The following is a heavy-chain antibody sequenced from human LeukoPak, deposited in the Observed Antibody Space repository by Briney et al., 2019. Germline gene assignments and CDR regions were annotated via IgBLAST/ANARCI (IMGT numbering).Heavy chain of an antibody. V-gene: IGHV4-59*08. CDR2: IYYSGST. CDR3: ARLDQDDFWSGYGDY. D-gene: IGHD3-3*01. J-gene: IGHJ4*02. CDR1: GGSISSYY. Sequence: SETLSLTCTVSGGSISSYYWSWIRQPLGKGLEWIGYIYYSGSTNYNPSLKSRVTISVDTSKNQFSLKLSSVTAADTAVYYCARLDQDDFWSGYGDYWGQGTLVTVSS.